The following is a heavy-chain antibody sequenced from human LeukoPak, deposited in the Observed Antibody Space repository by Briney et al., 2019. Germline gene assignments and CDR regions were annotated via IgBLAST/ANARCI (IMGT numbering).Heavy chain of an antibody. CDR1: GGSISSSSYY. Sequence: SETLSLTCTVSGGSISSSSYYWGWIRQPAGKGLEWIGRIYTSGSTNYNPSLKSRVTMSVDTSKNQFSLKLSSVTAADTAVYYCARDRPSLLWFALDPWGQGTLVTVSS. J-gene: IGHJ5*02. D-gene: IGHD3-10*01. CDR3: ARDRPSLLWFALDP. CDR2: IYTSGST. V-gene: IGHV4-61*02.